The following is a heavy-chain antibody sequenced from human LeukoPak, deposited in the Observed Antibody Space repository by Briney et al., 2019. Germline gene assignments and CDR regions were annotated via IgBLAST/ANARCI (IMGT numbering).Heavy chain of an antibody. CDR1: GYTFTGYY. CDR2: INPNSGGT. J-gene: IGHJ4*02. D-gene: IGHD3-22*01. V-gene: IGHV1-2*06. Sequence: ASVKVSCKASGYTFTGYYMHWVRQAPRQGLEWMGRINPNSGGTNYAQKFQDRVTMTRDTSISTAYMELSRLRSDDTAVYYCARVYYYDSSGSLLFDYWGQGTLVTVSS. CDR3: ARVYYYDSSGSLLFDY.